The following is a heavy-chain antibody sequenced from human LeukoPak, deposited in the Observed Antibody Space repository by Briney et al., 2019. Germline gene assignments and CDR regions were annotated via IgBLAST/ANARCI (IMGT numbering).Heavy chain of an antibody. J-gene: IGHJ4*02. D-gene: IGHD4-11*01. V-gene: IGHV3-53*01. CDR2: IYDDDQT. CDR3: ARHFSDYLPYFDY. CDR1: GFIVSSNY. Sequence: GGSLRLSCAASGFIVSSNYMSWVRQAPGKGLEWVSIIYDDDQTHYADSVKGRFTISRDKSKNTMYFQMNSLRAEDTAVYYCARHFSDYLPYFDYWGQGTLVTVSS.